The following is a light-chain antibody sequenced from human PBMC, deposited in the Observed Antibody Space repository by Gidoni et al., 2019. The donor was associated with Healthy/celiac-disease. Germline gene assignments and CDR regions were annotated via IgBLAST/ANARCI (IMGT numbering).Light chain of an antibody. CDR3: QQYGSSPA. CDR1: QSVSSSY. J-gene: IGKJ1*01. V-gene: IGKV3-20*01. Sequence: ELVLTQSPGTLSLSPGERATLSCRASQSVSSSYFAWYQQKPGQAPRLLIYGASSRATGIPDRFSGGVSVTDFTLTISRLEPEEFAVYYCQQYGSSPAFGQGTKVEIK. CDR2: GAS.